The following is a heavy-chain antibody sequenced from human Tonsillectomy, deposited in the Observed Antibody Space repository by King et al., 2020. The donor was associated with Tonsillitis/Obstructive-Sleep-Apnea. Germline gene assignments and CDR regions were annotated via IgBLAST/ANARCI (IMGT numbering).Heavy chain of an antibody. CDR3: ARQGGKTGTMWYFDL. CDR2: IYPGDSDT. D-gene: IGHD1-7*01. CDR1: GYSFTKYW. V-gene: IGHV5-51*01. J-gene: IGHJ2*01. Sequence: VQLVESGEEVKKPGESLKISCKGSGYSFTKYWIGWVRQMPGKGLEWMGIIYPGDSDTRYSPSFQGQVTISADKSISTAYLQWSSLKASDTAMYYCARQGGKTGTMWYFDLWGRGTLVTVSS.